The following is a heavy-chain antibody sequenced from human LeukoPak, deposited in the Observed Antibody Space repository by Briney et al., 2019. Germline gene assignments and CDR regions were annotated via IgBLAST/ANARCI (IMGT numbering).Heavy chain of an antibody. J-gene: IGHJ4*02. D-gene: IGHD3-10*01. CDR2: IYHGGST. CDR3: ARGEERGSGTVHFDY. V-gene: IGHV4-4*02. Sequence: SETLSLTCAVSGGSISNKNWWSGVRQGPPMGLGWIGEIYHGGSTNYNPTLNRRVTIPVERSKNQFSLKLSSVPAADTAVYYCARGEERGSGTVHFDYWGQGTLVTVSS. CDR1: GGSISNKNW.